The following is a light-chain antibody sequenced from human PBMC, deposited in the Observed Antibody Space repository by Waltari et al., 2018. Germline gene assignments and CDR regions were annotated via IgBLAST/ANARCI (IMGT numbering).Light chain of an antibody. Sequence: QSVLTQPPSVSAAPGQRVTISCSGSSSDIGDNYVSWYQQLPGTAPKLLVYENDNLPSELPDRFSASNSGTSATLAITGLQTGDEADYYCATWDSSLRAEVFGGGTKLTVL. CDR2: END. V-gene: IGLV1-51*02. J-gene: IGLJ3*02. CDR3: ATWDSSLRAEV. CDR1: SSDIGDNY.